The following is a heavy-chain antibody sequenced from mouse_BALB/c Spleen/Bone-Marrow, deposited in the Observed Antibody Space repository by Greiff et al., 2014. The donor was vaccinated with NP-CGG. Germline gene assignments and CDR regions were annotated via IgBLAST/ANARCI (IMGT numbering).Heavy chain of an antibody. V-gene: IGHV5-9-1*01. Sequence: EVMLVESGGGLVKPGGSLKLSCAASGFTFSSYAMSWVRQTPEKRLEWVATINSGGSYTYYPDSVKGRFTISRDNAKNTLYLQMSSLRSVDTAMYYCARGDWDEAMDYWGQGTSVTVST. D-gene: IGHD4-1*01. CDR3: ARGDWDEAMDY. CDR1: GFTFSSYA. CDR2: INSGGSYT. J-gene: IGHJ4*01.